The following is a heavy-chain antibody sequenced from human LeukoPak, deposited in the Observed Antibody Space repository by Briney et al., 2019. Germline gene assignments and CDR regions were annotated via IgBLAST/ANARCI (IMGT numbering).Heavy chain of an antibody. J-gene: IGHJ4*02. CDR2: INAGNGNT. Sequence: ASVEVSCKASGYTFTSYAMHWVRQAPGQRLEWMGWINAGNGNTKYSQKFQGRVTITRDTSASTAYMELSSLRSEDTAVYYCARADNYYGSGSYPNPFDYWGQGTLVTVSS. D-gene: IGHD3-10*01. V-gene: IGHV1-3*01. CDR3: ARADNYYGSGSYPNPFDY. CDR1: GYTFTSYA.